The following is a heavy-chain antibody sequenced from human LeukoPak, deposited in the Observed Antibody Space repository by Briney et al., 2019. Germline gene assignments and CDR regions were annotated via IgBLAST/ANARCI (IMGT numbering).Heavy chain of an antibody. CDR2: IYYSGST. V-gene: IGHV4-39*07. D-gene: IGHD6-13*01. CDR1: GTSISSSNYY. Sequence: PSETLSLTCTVSGTSISSSNYYWGWIRQPPGKGLEWIGSIYYSGSTYYKPSLKSRVTISLDTSKNQFSLKLSSVTAADTAVYYCARAYSPPQWSPFDYWGQGTLVTVSS. CDR3: ARAYSPPQWSPFDY. J-gene: IGHJ4*02.